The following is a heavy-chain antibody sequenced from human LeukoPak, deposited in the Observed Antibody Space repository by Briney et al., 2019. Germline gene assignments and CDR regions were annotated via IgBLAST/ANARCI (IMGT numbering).Heavy chain of an antibody. Sequence: GGSLRLSCAASGFTFSTYAMHWVRQAPGKGVEYVSAISSNGGSTYYANSVKGRFTISRDNSKNTLSLQMGSLRAEDMAVHYCARGGTLVRSPFDYWGQGTLVTVSS. CDR3: ARGGTLVRSPFDY. CDR1: GFTFSTYA. V-gene: IGHV3-64*01. D-gene: IGHD3-10*01. J-gene: IGHJ4*02. CDR2: ISSNGGST.